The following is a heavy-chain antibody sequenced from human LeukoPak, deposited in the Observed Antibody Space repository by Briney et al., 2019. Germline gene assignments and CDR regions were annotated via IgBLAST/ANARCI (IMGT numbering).Heavy chain of an antibody. CDR1: GFTVSNNF. Sequence: GGSLRLSCAASGFTVSNNFMYWVRQAPGKGLEWVSVIHTDGNTFYADSVEGRFTISRDNFKNTVYLQMSSLRAEDTAVYYCARDKGSYGSQYYGMDVWGQGTTVTVSS. CDR2: IHTDGNT. J-gene: IGHJ6*02. D-gene: IGHD5-18*01. V-gene: IGHV3-53*01. CDR3: ARDKGSYGSQYYGMDV.